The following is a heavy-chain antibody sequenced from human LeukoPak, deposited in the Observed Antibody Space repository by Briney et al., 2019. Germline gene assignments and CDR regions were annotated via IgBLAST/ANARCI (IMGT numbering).Heavy chain of an antibody. CDR2: INGDLTNT. J-gene: IGHJ5*02. CDR1: EFTFTDYW. D-gene: IGHD2-2*01. Sequence: GGSLRLSCAASEFTFTDYWMHWVRQVAGKGLVWVSRINGDLTNTTYADSVKGRFTISRDNAKNTLYLQMNSLRAEDTAVYYCARAMPHDNWFNPWGQGSLVTVSS. V-gene: IGHV3-74*03. CDR3: ARAMPHDNWFNP.